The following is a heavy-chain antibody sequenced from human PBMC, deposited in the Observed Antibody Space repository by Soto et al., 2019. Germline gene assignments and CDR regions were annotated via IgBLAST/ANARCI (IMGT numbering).Heavy chain of an antibody. CDR2: IYHTGVT. J-gene: IGHJ4*02. Sequence: ASQTLSLTCTVSGASITTHYWSWFRQPPGQGLESLGYIYHTGVTNSNPSLRGRLSISIDTAKNQFSLKLSSVTSADTAIYYCARTARVPDFWGPGILVTVSS. V-gene: IGHV4-59*11. D-gene: IGHD2-2*01. CDR1: GASITTHY. CDR3: ARTARVPDF.